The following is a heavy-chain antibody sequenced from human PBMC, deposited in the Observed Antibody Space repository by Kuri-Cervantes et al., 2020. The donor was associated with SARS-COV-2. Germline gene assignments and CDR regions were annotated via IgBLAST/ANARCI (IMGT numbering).Heavy chain of an antibody. CDR1: GFSFSSYA. J-gene: IGHJ6*02. D-gene: IGHD1-7*01. CDR2: ISGSGTGA. CDR3: AKDPTATTEYYYGMDV. Sequence: GESLKISCAASGFSFSSYAMSWVRQAPGKGLEWVSVISGSGTGAYYADSVKGRFTISRDNSKNTLYLRMNSLRAEDTAVYFCAKDPTATTEYYYGMDVWGQGTTVTVSS. V-gene: IGHV3-23*01.